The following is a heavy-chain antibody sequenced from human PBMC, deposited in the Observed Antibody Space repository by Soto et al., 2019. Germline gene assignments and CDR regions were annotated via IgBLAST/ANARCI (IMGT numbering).Heavy chain of an antibody. V-gene: IGHV3-23*01. Sequence: GGSLRLSCAASGFTFSSYAMSWVRQAPGKGLEWVSAISGSGGSTYYADSVKGRFTISRDNSKNTLYLQMNSLRAEDTAVYYCAKGGSGYCSSTSCYVSLSYAFDIWGQGTMVTVSS. CDR1: GFTFSSYA. J-gene: IGHJ3*02. CDR2: ISGSGGST. D-gene: IGHD2-2*01. CDR3: AKGGSGYCSSTSCYVSLSYAFDI.